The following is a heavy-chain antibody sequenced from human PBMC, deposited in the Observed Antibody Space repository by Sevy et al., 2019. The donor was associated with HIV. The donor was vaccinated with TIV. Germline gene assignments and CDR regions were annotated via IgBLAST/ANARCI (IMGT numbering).Heavy chain of an antibody. J-gene: IGHJ6*02. V-gene: IGHV4-4*02. D-gene: IGHD3-3*01. Sequence: SETLSLTCAVSGGSISTNNWWSWVRQSPGEGLEWIGEIHHSGSTNYNPSLKSRVTMSADKSKNQFSLKLTSVTAADTAVYYCARDLNDFWSGPLDVWGQGTTVTVSS. CDR2: IHHSGST. CDR3: ARDLNDFWSGPLDV. CDR1: GGSISTNNW.